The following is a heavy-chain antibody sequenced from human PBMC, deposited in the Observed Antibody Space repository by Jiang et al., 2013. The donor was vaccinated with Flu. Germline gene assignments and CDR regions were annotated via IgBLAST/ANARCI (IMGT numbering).Heavy chain of an antibody. CDR3: ARGVGATSVNYYFDY. J-gene: IGHJ4*02. CDR2: IYHSGST. Sequence: GSGLVKPSETLSLTCAVSGYSISSGYYWGWIRQPPGKGLEWIGSIYHSGSTYYNPSPKSRVTISVDTSKNQFSLKLSSVTAADTAVYYCARGVGATSVNYYFDYWGQGTLVTVSS. D-gene: IGHD1-26*01. CDR1: GYSISSGYY. V-gene: IGHV4-38-2*01.